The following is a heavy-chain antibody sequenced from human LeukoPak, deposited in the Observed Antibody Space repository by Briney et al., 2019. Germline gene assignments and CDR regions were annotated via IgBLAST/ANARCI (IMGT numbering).Heavy chain of an antibody. D-gene: IGHD3-22*01. V-gene: IGHV3-48*03. Sequence: PGGSLRLSCAASGFTFSSYEMNWVRQAPGKGLEWVSYISSSGSTIYYADSVKGRFTISRDNAKNSLHLQMNSLRAEDTAVYYCARATYYYDSSGYPFLDYWGQGTLVTVSS. CDR3: ARATYYYDSSGYPFLDY. CDR2: ISSSGSTI. CDR1: GFTFSSYE. J-gene: IGHJ4*02.